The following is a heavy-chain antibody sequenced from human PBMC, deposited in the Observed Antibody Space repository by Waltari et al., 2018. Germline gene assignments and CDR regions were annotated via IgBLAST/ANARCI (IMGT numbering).Heavy chain of an antibody. J-gene: IGHJ5*02. Sequence: QVQFVQSGSELKKPGASVKISCKTSGYNFTTYPINWVRQAPGQGLEWMGWINTNTGNPTDGQGFTGRFVFSLDTSVRTAYVEISSLKDVDTAIYYCAGVSWGQGTLVTVSS. D-gene: IGHD2-8*01. CDR2: INTNTGNP. V-gene: IGHV7-4-1*02. CDR1: GYNFTTYP. CDR3: AGVS.